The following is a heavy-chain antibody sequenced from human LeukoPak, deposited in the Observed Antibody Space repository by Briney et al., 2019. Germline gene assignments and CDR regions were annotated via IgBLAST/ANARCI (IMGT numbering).Heavy chain of an antibody. CDR1: GGTFSSYT. Sequence: GASVKVSCKASGGTFSSYTISWVRQAPGQGLEWMGGIIPIFSTTTYAQKFQGRVTVTADESTSTAYMELSSLRSEDTAVYYCAKGIKNYDILTDYYGPLKDDVMDVWGEGTTVIVSS. D-gene: IGHD3-9*01. V-gene: IGHV1-69*13. CDR3: AKGIKNYDILTDYYGPLKDDVMDV. J-gene: IGHJ6*04. CDR2: IIPIFSTT.